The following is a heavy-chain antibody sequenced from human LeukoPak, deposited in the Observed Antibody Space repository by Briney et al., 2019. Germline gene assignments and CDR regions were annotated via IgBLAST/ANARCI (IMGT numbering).Heavy chain of an antibody. CDR2: IYYNGNT. CDR1: GGSISSHY. Sequence: PSETLSLTCTVSGGSISSHYWNWIRQAPGQGLEWTGNIYYNGNTNYNSSLKSRVTISVDRSQNQFSLSLRSVTAADTAVYYCARAKQQLVFVAFDIWGQGTMATVSS. V-gene: IGHV4-59*11. J-gene: IGHJ3*02. D-gene: IGHD6-13*01. CDR3: ARAKQQLVFVAFDI.